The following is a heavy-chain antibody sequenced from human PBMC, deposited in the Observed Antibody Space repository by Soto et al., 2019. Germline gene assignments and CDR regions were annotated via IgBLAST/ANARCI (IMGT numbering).Heavy chain of an antibody. CDR2: IYNSGST. CDR1: GGSISSGGFY. J-gene: IGHJ4*02. Sequence: PSETLSLTCTVSGGSISSGGFYWTWIRHHPGKGLQCMGYIYNSGSTYYNPSLRSRLSISVDTSKNQFSLKLSSVTAADTAVYYCARGTALAGLAYYFFDYWGKGTLVTVST. CDR3: ARGTALAGLAYYFFDY. V-gene: IGHV4-31*03. D-gene: IGHD6-19*01.